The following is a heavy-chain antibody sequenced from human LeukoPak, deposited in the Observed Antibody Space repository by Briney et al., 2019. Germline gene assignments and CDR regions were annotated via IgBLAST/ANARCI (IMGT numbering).Heavy chain of an antibody. D-gene: IGHD4-17*01. J-gene: IGHJ6*03. V-gene: IGHV1-8*03. Sequence: ASVKVSCKASGYTFTSYAMNWVRQAPGQGLEWMGWMHPNSGNTGYAQKFQGRVTITRNTSISTAYMELSSLRSEDTAVYYCARGGDYVEGYMDVWGKGTTVTVSS. CDR2: MHPNSGNT. CDR3: ARGGDYVEGYMDV. CDR1: GYTFTSYA.